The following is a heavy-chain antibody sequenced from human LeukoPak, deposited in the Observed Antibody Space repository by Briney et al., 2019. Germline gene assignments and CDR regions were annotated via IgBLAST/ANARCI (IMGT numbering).Heavy chain of an antibody. CDR2: ISDSGDGT. D-gene: IGHD6-13*01. J-gene: IGHJ6*03. Sequence: GGSLRLSCAASGFTFRTYAMSWVRQAPGKGLEWVSGISDSGDGTYYAESVKGRFTISRDNSKNTLYLQLNSLRAEDTALYYCARRSSSWFYMDVWGKGTTVTVSS. CDR3: ARRSSSWFYMDV. V-gene: IGHV3-23*01. CDR1: GFTFRTYA.